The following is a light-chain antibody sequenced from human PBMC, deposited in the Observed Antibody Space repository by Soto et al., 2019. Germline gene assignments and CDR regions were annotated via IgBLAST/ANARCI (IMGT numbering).Light chain of an antibody. CDR2: GAS. CDR3: QQYNNWPPVT. J-gene: IGKJ1*01. V-gene: IGKV3-15*01. CDR1: QSVSSN. Sequence: ERVMTQSPATLSLSPGERATLSFMASQSVSSNLAWYQQKPGQAPRLLIYGASTRATGIPARFSGSGSGTEFTLTISSLQSEDFAVYYCQQYNNWPPVTFGQGTKVDIK.